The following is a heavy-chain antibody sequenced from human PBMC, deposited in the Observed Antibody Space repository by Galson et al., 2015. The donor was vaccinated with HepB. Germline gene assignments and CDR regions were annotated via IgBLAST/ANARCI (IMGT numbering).Heavy chain of an antibody. CDR2: VLSSGSA. CDR3: ARLRFERWLQGRGLVDS. CDR1: GDSIGRSSSY. V-gene: IGHV4-39*07. D-gene: IGHD5-24*01. J-gene: IGHJ4*02. Sequence: SETLSLTCTVSGDSIGRSSSYWGWIRQPPGKGLEWIGSVLSSGSAYYKSSLRSRILVSLDTSKNQFSLSLRSVTAADTAVYYCARLRFERWLQGRGLVDSWGQGTLVTVSS.